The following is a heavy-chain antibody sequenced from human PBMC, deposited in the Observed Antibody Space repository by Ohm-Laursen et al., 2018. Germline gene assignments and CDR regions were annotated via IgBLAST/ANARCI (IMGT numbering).Heavy chain of an antibody. CDR2: ISSSSSYI. J-gene: IGHJ4*02. V-gene: IGHV3-21*01. CDR1: GFTFSSYS. CDR3: ASVSYDYVWGSYRYSPNY. D-gene: IGHD3-16*02. Sequence: SLRLSCSASGFTFSSYSMNWVRQAPGKGLEWVSSISSSSSYIYYADSVKGRFTISRDNAKNSLYLQMNSQRAEDTAVYYCASVSYDYVWGSYRYSPNYWGQGTLVTVSS.